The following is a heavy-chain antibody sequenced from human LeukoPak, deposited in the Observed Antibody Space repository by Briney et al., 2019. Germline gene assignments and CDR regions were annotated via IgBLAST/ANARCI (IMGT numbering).Heavy chain of an antibody. CDR1: GGSISSGGYS. CDR3: ARGLWFGERRTYYYGMDV. D-gene: IGHD3-10*01. CDR2: IYHSGST. J-gene: IGHJ6*02. Sequence: PSETLSLTCAVSGGSISSGGYSWSWIRQPPGKGLEWIGYIYHSGSTYYNPSLKSRVTISVDRSKNQFSLKLSSVAAADTAVYYCARGLWFGERRTYYYGMDVWGQGTTVTVSS. V-gene: IGHV4-30-2*01.